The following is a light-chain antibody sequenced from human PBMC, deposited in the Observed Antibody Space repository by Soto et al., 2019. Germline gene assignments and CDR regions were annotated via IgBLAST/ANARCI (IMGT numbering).Light chain of an antibody. Sequence: DIQMTQFPSTLSASVGDRVTITCRASQSISSWLAWYQQKPGKAPKVLIYKASILESGVPSRFSGSGSGTEFTLTISSLQPDDFATHYCQQYNNDLITFGQGTRLEIK. CDR3: QQYNNDLIT. J-gene: IGKJ5*01. V-gene: IGKV1-5*03. CDR2: KAS. CDR1: QSISSW.